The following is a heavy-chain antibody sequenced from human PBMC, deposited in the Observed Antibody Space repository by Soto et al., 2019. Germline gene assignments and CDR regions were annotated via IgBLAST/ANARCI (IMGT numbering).Heavy chain of an antibody. CDR3: AKDMQKKGYSYGSDYYYYGMDV. Sequence: EVQLVESGGVVVQPGGSLRLSCAASGFTFDDYTMHWVRQAPGKGLEWVSLISWDGGSTYYADSVKGRFNISRDNSKNSLYLQMNSLRTEDTALYYCAKDMQKKGYSYGSDYYYYGMDVWGQGTTVTVSS. CDR1: GFTFDDYT. D-gene: IGHD5-18*01. V-gene: IGHV3-43*01. CDR2: ISWDGGST. J-gene: IGHJ6*02.